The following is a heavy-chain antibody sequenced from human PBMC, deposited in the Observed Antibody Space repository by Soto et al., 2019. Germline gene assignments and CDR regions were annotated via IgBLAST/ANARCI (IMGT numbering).Heavy chain of an antibody. J-gene: IGHJ4*02. CDR3: ARYPMGKRNRIAVAGSYVDY. CDR1: GYTFTSYG. Sequence: ASVKVSCKASGYTFTSYGISWVRQAPGQGLEWMRWISAYNGNTNYAQKLQGRVTMTTDTSTSTAYMELRSLRSYDTAVYYFARYPMGKRNRIAVAGSYVDYWGQGILGTVSS. D-gene: IGHD6-19*01. CDR2: ISAYNGNT. V-gene: IGHV1-18*01.